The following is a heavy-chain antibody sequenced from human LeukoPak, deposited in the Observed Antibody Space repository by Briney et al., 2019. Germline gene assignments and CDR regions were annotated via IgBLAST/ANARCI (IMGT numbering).Heavy chain of an antibody. CDR1: AYTFISYG. V-gene: IGHV1-18*01. D-gene: IGHD2-2*01. Sequence: GASVKVSCKASAYTFISYGISWVRQAPGQGLEWMGWISGHSGNTNYAQKLQGRVTMTTDTSTSTAYMELRSLRSGDTAVYYCARDCSSSACYVALDIWGQGTKVTVSS. CDR2: ISGHSGNT. J-gene: IGHJ3*02. CDR3: ARDCSSSACYVALDI.